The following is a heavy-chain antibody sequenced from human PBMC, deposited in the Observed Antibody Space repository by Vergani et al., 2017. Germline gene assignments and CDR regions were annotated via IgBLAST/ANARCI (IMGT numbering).Heavy chain of an antibody. CDR1: GGTFSSYA. CDR2: IIPIFGTA. CDR3: ARDRADYDILTGYLNYYYYDMNV. Sequence: QVQLAQSGAEVKKPGSSVKVSCKASGGTFSSYAISWVRQAPGQGLEWMGGIIPIFGTANYAQKFQGRVTITADESTSTAYMELSSLRSEDTAVYYCARDRADYDILTGYLNYYYYDMNVWSKGTTVTVS. D-gene: IGHD3-9*01. V-gene: IGHV1-69*01. J-gene: IGHJ6*03.